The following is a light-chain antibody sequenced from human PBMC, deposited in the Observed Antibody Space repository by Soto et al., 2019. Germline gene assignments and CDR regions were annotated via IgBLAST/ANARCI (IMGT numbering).Light chain of an antibody. Sequence: SYELTQPPSVSVSPGQTARITCSGDALPKQYAYWYQQKPGQAPVLVIYKASERPSGIPERFSGSSSGTTVTLTISGVQAXXXXDXXCQSADSSGTYVVFGGGTKLTFL. CDR2: KAS. CDR3: QSADSSGTYVV. J-gene: IGLJ2*01. V-gene: IGLV3-25*02. CDR1: ALPKQY.